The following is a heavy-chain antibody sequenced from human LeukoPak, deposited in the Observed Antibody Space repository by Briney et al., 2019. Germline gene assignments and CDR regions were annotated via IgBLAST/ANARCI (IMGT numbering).Heavy chain of an antibody. CDR3: AKVAFDSSGYQYYSDS. J-gene: IGHJ4*02. CDR1: GYTFTDYY. V-gene: IGHV1-2*02. CDR2: VNPTGGGS. D-gene: IGHD3-22*01. Sequence: GASVKVSCKASGYTFTDYYMHWVRQVPGQGLEWVGWVNPTGGGSHLAQKFQGRVALTMDASIHTAYLDVIRLRSDDTAFYYCAKVAFDSSGYQYYSDSWGQGSLVTVSS.